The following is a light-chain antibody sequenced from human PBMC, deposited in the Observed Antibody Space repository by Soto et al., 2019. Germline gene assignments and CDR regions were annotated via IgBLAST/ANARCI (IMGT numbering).Light chain of an antibody. CDR3: QQRDDWSSVT. CDR2: DAS. CDR1: QSLGNY. J-gene: IGKJ4*01. V-gene: IGKV3-11*01. Sequence: EIVLTQSPGNLSLSPGDRATLSCRASQSLGNYLAWYQQKPGQAPRLLIYDASNRAPDIPVRFSGSGSVTDFTLTISSLEPEDFAVYYCQQRDDWSSVTFGGGTRVEIK.